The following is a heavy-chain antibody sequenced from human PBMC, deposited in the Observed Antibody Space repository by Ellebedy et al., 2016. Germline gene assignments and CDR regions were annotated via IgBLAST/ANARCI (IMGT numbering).Heavy chain of an antibody. CDR1: GYTFTSYA. J-gene: IGHJ5*02. Sequence: ASVKVSCKASGYTFTSYAMHWVRQAPGQRLEWMGWINAGNGNTKYSQKFQGRVTITRDTSASTAYMELGSLRSEDTAVYYCARERGFVLRYFDRFYSFDPWGQGTLVTVSS. V-gene: IGHV1-3*01. D-gene: IGHD3-9*01. CDR2: INAGNGNT. CDR3: ARERGFVLRYFDRFYSFDP.